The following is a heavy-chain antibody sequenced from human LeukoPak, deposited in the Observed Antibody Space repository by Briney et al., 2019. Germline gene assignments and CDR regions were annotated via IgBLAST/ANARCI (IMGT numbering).Heavy chain of an antibody. CDR2: ISYDGSNK. CDR3: ARASRAYGISWPPDY. CDR1: GFTFSSYA. D-gene: IGHD6-13*01. Sequence: GGSLRLSCAASGFTFSSYAMHWVRQVPGKGLEWVSVISYDGSNKHYADSVKGRFTISRDNSKNTLYLQMNSLRAEDTAVYYCARASRAYGISWPPDYWGQGTLVTVSS. J-gene: IGHJ4*02. V-gene: IGHV3-30-3*01.